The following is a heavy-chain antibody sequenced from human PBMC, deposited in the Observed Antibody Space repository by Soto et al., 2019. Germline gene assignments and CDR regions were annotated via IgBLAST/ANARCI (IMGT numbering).Heavy chain of an antibody. Sequence: PPETLCLTYSVSGISVNTNGYYWGWVRQPPGKGLDWIGNIYYSGSTFYNPSLRGRVTISVDTSKNQFSLKVNSVTAADTAVYYCAGFVVPASRNTDFDYWGQGTRVTVS. CDR2: IYYSGST. V-gene: IGHV4-39*01. J-gene: IGHJ4*02. D-gene: IGHD2-15*01. CDR3: AGFVVPASRNTDFDY. CDR1: GISVNTNGYY.